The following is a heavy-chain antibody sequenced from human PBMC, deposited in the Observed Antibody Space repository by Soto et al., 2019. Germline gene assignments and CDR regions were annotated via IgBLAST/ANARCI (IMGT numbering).Heavy chain of an antibody. CDR3: ARDAGSGYYYFDY. V-gene: IGHV3-7*05. Sequence: GGSLRLSCAASGFTFSSYWMSWVRQAPGKGLEWVANIKQDGSEKYYVDSVKGRFTISRDNAKNSLYLQMNSLRAEDTAVYYCARDAGSGYYYFDYWGQGTLVTVSS. J-gene: IGHJ4*02. D-gene: IGHD3-22*01. CDR1: GFTFSSYW. CDR2: IKQDGSEK.